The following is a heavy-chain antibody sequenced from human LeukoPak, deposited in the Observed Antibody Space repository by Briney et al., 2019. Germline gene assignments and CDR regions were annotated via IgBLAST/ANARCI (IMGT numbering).Heavy chain of an antibody. Sequence: GGSLRLSCAASGFTFSSYSMNWVRQAPGKGLEWVSYISSSSSTIYYADSVKGRFTISRDNAKDSLYLQMNSLRAEDTAVYYCARDFVDVGLITYYYYGMDVWGQGTTVTVSS. D-gene: IGHD1-26*01. CDR2: ISSSSSTI. J-gene: IGHJ6*02. CDR1: GFTFSSYS. V-gene: IGHV3-48*04. CDR3: ARDFVDVGLITYYYYGMDV.